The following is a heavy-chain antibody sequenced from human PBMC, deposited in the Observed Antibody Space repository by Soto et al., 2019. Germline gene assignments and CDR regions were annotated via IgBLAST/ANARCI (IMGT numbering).Heavy chain of an antibody. CDR1: GGSISSGGYY. D-gene: IGHD3-9*01. J-gene: IGHJ4*02. CDR3: ARPREGRYLLDDY. V-gene: IGHV4-39*01. Sequence: SETLSLTCTVSGGSISSGGYYWSWIRQHPGKGLEWIGSIYYSGSTYYNPSLKSRVTISVDTSKNQFSLKLSSVTAADTAVYYCARPREGRYLLDDYWGQGTLVNVSS. CDR2: IYYSGST.